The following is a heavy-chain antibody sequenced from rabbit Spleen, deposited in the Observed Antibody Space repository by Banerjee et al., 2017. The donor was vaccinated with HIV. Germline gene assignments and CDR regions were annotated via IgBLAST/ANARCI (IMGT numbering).Heavy chain of an antibody. CDR2: INTGSGST. J-gene: IGHJ6*01. CDR3: ARGANIYGGVAYNDRLNL. V-gene: IGHV1S45*01. D-gene: IGHD6-1*01. CDR1: GFSFSYSYY. Sequence: QEQLVESGGGLVQPDGSLTLTCTASGFSFSYSYYMCWVRQAPGKGLEWIGCINTGSGSTYYASWAKGRFTISKTSSTTVTLQMTSLTAADTATYFCARGANIYGGVAYNDRLNLWGPGTLVTVS.